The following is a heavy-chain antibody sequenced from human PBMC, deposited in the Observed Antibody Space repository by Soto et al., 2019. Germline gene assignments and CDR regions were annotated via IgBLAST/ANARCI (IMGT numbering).Heavy chain of an antibody. D-gene: IGHD6-13*01. CDR3: SRGRGLAASTFGY. J-gene: IGHJ4*02. CDR2: IHYSGST. V-gene: IGHV4-59*01. Sequence: SETLSLTCTVSGGSISNYYWTWIRQPPGKGLEWIGNIHYSGSTNYNPSLKSRVTISLDTSKNQFSLKLSSVTAADTAVYYCSRGRGLAASTFGYWGQGTLVTVSS. CDR1: GGSISNYY.